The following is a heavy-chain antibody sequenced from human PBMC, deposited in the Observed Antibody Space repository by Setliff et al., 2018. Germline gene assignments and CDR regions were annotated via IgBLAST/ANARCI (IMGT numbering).Heavy chain of an antibody. CDR2: ISYVGYT. V-gene: IGHV4-59*01. D-gene: IGHD1-1*01. Sequence: PSETLSLTCSVSGDSMGDFYWSWIRQTPGKGLEWIGHISYVGYTVYKPSLQSRVTISADTSKKQLPLTLTSVTVADTAVYYCARAKYGTTTYFESWGPGTLVTVSS. J-gene: IGHJ4*02. CDR1: GDSMGDFY. CDR3: ARAKYGTTTYFES.